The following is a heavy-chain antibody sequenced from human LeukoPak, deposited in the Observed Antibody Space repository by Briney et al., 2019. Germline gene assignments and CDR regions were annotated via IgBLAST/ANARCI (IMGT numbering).Heavy chain of an antibody. J-gene: IGHJ4*02. CDR3: ARLFGSLAAGGTEVYFDY. CDR1: GYSFANYW. Sequence: GESLKISCKGSGYSFANYWIGWVRQMPGKGPEWMGIIYPGDSDTRYSPSFQGQVTISADKSISTAYLQWSSLRAPDTAMYYCARLFGSLAAGGTEVYFDYWGQGTLVTVSS. V-gene: IGHV5-51*01. CDR2: IYPGDSDT. D-gene: IGHD6-13*01.